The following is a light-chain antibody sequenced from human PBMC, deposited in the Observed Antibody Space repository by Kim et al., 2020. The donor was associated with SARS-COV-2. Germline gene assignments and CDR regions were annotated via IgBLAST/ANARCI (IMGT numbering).Light chain of an antibody. V-gene: IGKV3-11*01. CDR1: QSVSSY. CDR2: DVS. J-gene: IGKJ2*01. Sequence: SLSPGARPALSCRASQSVSSYLTWYQQKPGQAPRLLIYDVSNRATGIPAKFSGSGSGTDFTLTISSLEPEDIAVYYCQQRSKWPYTFGRGTKLEI. CDR3: QQRSKWPYT.